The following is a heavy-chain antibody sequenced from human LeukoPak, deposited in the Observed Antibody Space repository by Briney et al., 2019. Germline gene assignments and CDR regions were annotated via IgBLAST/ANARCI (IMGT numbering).Heavy chain of an antibody. CDR3: ARLQLVRFDP. Sequence: SQTLSLTCTVSGGSISSGSYYWSWIRQHPGKGLEWFGYIYYSGSTYYNPSLKCRVTISVDTSKNQFSLKLSSVTAADTAVYYCARLQLVRFDPWGQGTLVTVSS. CDR2: IYYSGST. D-gene: IGHD6-6*01. V-gene: IGHV4-31*03. CDR1: GGSISSGSYY. J-gene: IGHJ5*02.